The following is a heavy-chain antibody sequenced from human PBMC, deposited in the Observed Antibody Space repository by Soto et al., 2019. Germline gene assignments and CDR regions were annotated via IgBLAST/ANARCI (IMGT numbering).Heavy chain of an antibody. V-gene: IGHV1-2*02. D-gene: IGHD2-15*01. CDR1: GYTFTGYY. Sequence: AAVKVSCKASGYTFTGYYMHWVRQAPGQGLEWMGWINPNSGGTNYAQKFQGRVTMTRDTSISTAYMELSRLRSDDTAVYYCARVNVVVVAATREYYFDYWGQGTLVTVSS. CDR3: ARVNVVVVAATREYYFDY. J-gene: IGHJ4*02. CDR2: INPNSGGT.